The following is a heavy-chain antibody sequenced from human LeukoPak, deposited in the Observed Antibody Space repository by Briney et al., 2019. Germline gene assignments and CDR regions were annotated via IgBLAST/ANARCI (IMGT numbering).Heavy chain of an antibody. D-gene: IGHD6-6*01. V-gene: IGHV5-51*01. J-gene: IGHJ3*02. CDR1: GYSFTSYW. CDR3: ARGPLVPRPQGAFDI. CDR2: IYPGDSDT. Sequence: GESLKISCKGSGYSFTSYWIGWVRQMPGKGLEWMGIIYPGDSDTRYSPSFQGQVTISADKSISTAYLQWSSLKASDTAMYYCARGPLVPRPQGAFDIWGQGTMVTVSS.